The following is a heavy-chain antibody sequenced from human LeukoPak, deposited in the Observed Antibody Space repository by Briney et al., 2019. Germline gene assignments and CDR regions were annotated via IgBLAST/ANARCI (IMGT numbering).Heavy chain of an antibody. CDR3: ARSRAEGSSPDY. D-gene: IGHD6-6*01. CDR1: GGTFSSYA. Sequence: GASVKVSCKASGGTFSSYAISWVRLAPGQGLEWMGGIIPIFGTANYAQKFQGRVTVTADKSTSTAYMELSSLRSEDTAVYYCARSRAEGSSPDYWGQGTLVTVSS. CDR2: IIPIFGTA. V-gene: IGHV1-69*06. J-gene: IGHJ4*02.